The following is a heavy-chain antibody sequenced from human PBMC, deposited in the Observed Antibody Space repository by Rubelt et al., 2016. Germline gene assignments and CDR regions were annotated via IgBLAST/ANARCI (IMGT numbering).Heavy chain of an antibody. CDR3: ATSGGNGCDFDY. CDR1: GGSISSGGYY. CDR2: IYYSGSP. Sequence: QVQLQESGPGLVKPPQTLSLTCTVSGGSISSGGYYWSWIRQHPGKGMEWIGYIYYSGSPYYNPSLKSRVTSSMDTSKNQFFLKLSSVTAADTAVYYCATSGGNGCDFDYWGQGTLVTVSS. V-gene: IGHV4-31*03. J-gene: IGHJ4*02. D-gene: IGHD4-23*01.